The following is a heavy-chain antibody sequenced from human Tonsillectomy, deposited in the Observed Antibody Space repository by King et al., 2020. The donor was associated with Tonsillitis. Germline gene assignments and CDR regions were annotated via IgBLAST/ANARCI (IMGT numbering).Heavy chain of an antibody. CDR3: ASDILTGFYEY. Sequence: QLVQSGAEVKKPGASVKVSCKASGYTFTTYAITWVRQAPGQGLEWMGWINAYNGNTNYAQKLQGRATLTTDTSTNTAYMELRSLRSDDTAVYYCASDILTGFYEYWGQGTLVTVTS. V-gene: IGHV1-18*01. CDR2: INAYNGNT. J-gene: IGHJ4*02. D-gene: IGHD3-9*01. CDR1: GYTFTTYA.